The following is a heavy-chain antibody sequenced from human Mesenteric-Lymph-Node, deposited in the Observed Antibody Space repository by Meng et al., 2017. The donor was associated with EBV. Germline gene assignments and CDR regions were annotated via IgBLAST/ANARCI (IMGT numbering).Heavy chain of an antibody. CDR3: ARDSSGDSRYFEP. Sequence: QVQLVQAGAEVKKPXXXXXXXCKASGYTFTSYAMHWVRQAPGQRLEWMGWINVGNGDTKYSQKFQGRVTITRDTSASTAYMELSSLRSEDTAVYYCARDSSGDSRYFEPWGQGTLVTVSS. CDR2: INVGNGDT. J-gene: IGHJ5*02. D-gene: IGHD6-19*01. CDR1: GYTFTSYA. V-gene: IGHV1-3*01.